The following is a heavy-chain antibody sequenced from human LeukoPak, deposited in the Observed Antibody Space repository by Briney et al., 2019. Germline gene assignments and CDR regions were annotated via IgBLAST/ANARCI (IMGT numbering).Heavy chain of an antibody. J-gene: IGHJ4*02. D-gene: IGHD6-13*01. CDR1: GFTFSDNS. CDR2: ISGDSRYR. CDR3: ARGPFSSSWSDFDY. Sequence: PGWSLRLSCAASGFTFSDNSLNWVRQAPGKGLEWVSCISGDSRYRYYADSVKGRSTISRDNAQNSLYLHMNSLRAEDTAVYYCARGPFSSSWSDFDYWGQGTLVTVSS. V-gene: IGHV3-21*06.